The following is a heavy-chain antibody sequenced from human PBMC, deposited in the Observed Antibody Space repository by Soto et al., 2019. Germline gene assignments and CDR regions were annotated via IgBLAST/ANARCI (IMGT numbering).Heavy chain of an antibody. CDR1: GFIFSDFY. CDR3: AKDRSSSWYAGQDHFYYYYYGMDV. D-gene: IGHD6-13*01. J-gene: IGHJ6*02. V-gene: IGHV3-11*05. CDR2: ISSSGSDT. Sequence: GGSLRLSCEASGFIFSDFYMTWLRQAPGRGVEWISYISSSGSDTNYADSVKGRFTISRDNSKNSLYLQMNSLRTEDTALYYCAKDRSSSWYAGQDHFYYYYYGMDVWGQGTTVTVSS.